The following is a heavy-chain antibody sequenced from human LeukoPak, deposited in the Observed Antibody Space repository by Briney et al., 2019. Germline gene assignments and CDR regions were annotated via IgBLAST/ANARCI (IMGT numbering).Heavy chain of an antibody. Sequence: ASVKVSSKVSGYTLTELSMHCVRHAPGKGLEWMGGFDPEDGETIYAQKFQGRVTMTEDTSTDTAYMELSSLRSEDTAVYYCATGRLVGATRGLDYWGQGTLVTVSS. CDR3: ATGRLVGATRGLDY. D-gene: IGHD1-26*01. CDR1: GYTLTELS. J-gene: IGHJ4*02. V-gene: IGHV1-24*01. CDR2: FDPEDGET.